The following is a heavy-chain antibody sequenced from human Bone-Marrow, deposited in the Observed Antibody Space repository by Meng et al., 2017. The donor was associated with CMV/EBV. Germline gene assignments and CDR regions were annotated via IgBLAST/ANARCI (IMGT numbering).Heavy chain of an antibody. CDR2: IYPGNSDA. CDR1: GYTFTSYW. Sequence: SCRGSGYTFTSYWIAWVRQMPGKGLEYMGVIYPGNSDARYSPSFQGQVTISVDRSINTAYLHWSSLKASDTAMYYCARRGDARTLDFWGQGALVTVSS. V-gene: IGHV5-51*01. J-gene: IGHJ4*02. CDR3: ARRGDARTLDF.